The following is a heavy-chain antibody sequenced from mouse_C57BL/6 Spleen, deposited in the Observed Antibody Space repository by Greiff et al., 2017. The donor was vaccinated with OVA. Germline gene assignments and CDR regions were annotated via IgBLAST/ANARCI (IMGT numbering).Heavy chain of an antibody. D-gene: IGHD1-1*01. J-gene: IGHJ4*01. CDR2: IDPENGDT. V-gene: IGHV14-4*01. Sequence: EVQLQESGAELVRPGASVKLSCTASGFNIKDDYMHWVKQRPEQGLEWIGWIDPENGDTEYASKFQGKATITADTSSNTAYLQLSSLTSEDTAVYYCTYYYGSSPYYAMDYWGQGTSVTVSS. CDR3: TYYYGSSPYYAMDY. CDR1: GFNIKDDY.